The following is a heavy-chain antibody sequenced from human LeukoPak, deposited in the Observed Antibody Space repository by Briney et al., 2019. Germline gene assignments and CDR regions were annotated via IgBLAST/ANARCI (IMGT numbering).Heavy chain of an antibody. CDR3: ARSLRWELLQYFDY. J-gene: IGHJ4*02. V-gene: IGHV1-18*01. CDR2: IIAYNGNT. CDR1: GYTFTSYG. Sequence: ASVKVSCKASGYTFTSYGISWVRQAPGQGLEWMGWIIAYNGNTNYAQKLQGRVTMTTDTSTGTAYMELRSLRSDDTAVYYCARSLRWELLQYFDYWGQGTLVTVSS. D-gene: IGHD1-26*01.